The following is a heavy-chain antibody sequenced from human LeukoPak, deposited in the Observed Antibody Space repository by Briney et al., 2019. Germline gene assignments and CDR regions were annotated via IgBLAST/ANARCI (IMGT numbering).Heavy chain of an antibody. CDR2: IYYSGST. D-gene: IGHD6-6*01. J-gene: IGHJ4*02. Sequence: SETLSLTCTVSGGSISSNSYYWGWIRQPPGKGLKWIGSIYYSGSTYYNPSLKSRVTISIDMSKKQFSLKLNSVTAADTAVYYCARDLWFGYSSSPPHFDYWGQGTLSPSPQ. CDR3: ARDLWFGYSSSPPHFDY. CDR1: GGSISSNSYY. V-gene: IGHV4-39*07.